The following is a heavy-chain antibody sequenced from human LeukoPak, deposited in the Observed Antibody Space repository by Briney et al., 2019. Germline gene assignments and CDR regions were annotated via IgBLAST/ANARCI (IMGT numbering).Heavy chain of an antibody. Sequence: GGSLRLSCAASGFTFSSYEMNWVRQAPGKGLEWASYISSSGSTIYYADSVKGRFTISRDNPKNSLYLQMNSLRAEDTAVYYCARVSSSREHAFDIWGQGTMVTVSS. CDR1: GFTFSSYE. V-gene: IGHV3-48*03. D-gene: IGHD1-1*01. CDR2: ISSSGSTI. J-gene: IGHJ3*02. CDR3: ARVSSSREHAFDI.